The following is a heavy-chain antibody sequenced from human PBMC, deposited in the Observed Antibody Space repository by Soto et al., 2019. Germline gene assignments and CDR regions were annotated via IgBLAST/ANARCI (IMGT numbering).Heavy chain of an antibody. CDR1: GGSISSSSYY. V-gene: IGHV4-39*01. CDR3: ARRINEYYYDSSGYYFDY. CDR2: IYYSGST. Sequence: SETLSLTCTVSGGSISSSSYYWGWIRQPPGKGLEWIGSIYYSGSTYYNPSLKSRVTISVDTSKNQFSLKLSSVTAADTAVYYCARRINEYYYDSSGYYFDYWGQGTLVTVSS. J-gene: IGHJ4*02. D-gene: IGHD3-22*01.